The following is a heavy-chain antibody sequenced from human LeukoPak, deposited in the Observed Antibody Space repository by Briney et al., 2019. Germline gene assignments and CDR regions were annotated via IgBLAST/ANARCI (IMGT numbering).Heavy chain of an antibody. D-gene: IGHD1-26*01. CDR1: GGSISSRSYY. J-gene: IGHJ4*02. CDR3: ARRLVGATFDY. CDR2: IYYSGSA. V-gene: IGHV4-39*01. Sequence: PSETVSLTCTVSGGSISSRSYYWGWIRQPPGEGLEWIGSIYYSGSAYYNPSLKSRVTISVDTSKNQFSLKMSSVTAADTAVYYCARRLVGATFDYWGQGTLVTVSS.